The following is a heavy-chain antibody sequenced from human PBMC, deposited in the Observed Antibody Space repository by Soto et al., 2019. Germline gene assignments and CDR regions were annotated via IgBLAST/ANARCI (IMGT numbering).Heavy chain of an antibody. CDR3: AAELGFGKLSVV. J-gene: IGHJ6*02. V-gene: IGHV1-69*01. CDR1: GDTFKNCV. D-gene: IGHD3-10*01. CDR2: IIPLFGTT. Sequence: QVRVVQAGVEERRPGSSVKVSCKASGDTFKNCVISWVRQAPGQGLEWMGGIIPLFGTTDFAQRFQGRLTITTDESTTTAYMELSRLRSEDTATYYCAAELGFGKLSVVWGQGTTVIVSS.